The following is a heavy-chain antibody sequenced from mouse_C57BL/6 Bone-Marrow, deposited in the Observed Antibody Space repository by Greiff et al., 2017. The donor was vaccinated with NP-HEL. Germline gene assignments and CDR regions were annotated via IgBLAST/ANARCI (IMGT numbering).Heavy chain of an antibody. CDR1: GFSLTSYG. J-gene: IGHJ3*01. Sequence: QVQLQQSGPGLVQPSQSLSITCTVSGFSLTSYGVHWVRQSPGKGLEWLGVIWRGGSTDYNAAFMSRLSITQDNSKSQVFFKMNSLQADDTAIYYCASQVLYYYGSSYGFAYWGQGTLVTVSA. CDR3: ASQVLYYYGSSYGFAY. D-gene: IGHD1-1*01. V-gene: IGHV2-5*01. CDR2: IWRGGST.